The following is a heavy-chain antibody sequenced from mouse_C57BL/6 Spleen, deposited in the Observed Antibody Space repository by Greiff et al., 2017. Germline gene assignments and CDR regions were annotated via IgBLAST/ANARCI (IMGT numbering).Heavy chain of an antibody. D-gene: IGHD2-5*01. CDR3: ARDSNFYARDY. CDR2: IWSGGGT. V-gene: IGHV2-2*01. J-gene: IGHJ4*01. CDR1: GFSLTSYG. Sequence: QVQLQQSGPGLVQPSQSLSITCTVSGFSLTSYGVHWVRQSPGKGLEWLGVIWSGGGTDYHAAFISQVSISKDNSTCHIFFKMNSLQVEDTAIYYCARDSNFYARDYWGQGTSVTVSS.